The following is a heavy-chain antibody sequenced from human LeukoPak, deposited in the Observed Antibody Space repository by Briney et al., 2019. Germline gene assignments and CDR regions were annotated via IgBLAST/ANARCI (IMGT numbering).Heavy chain of an antibody. D-gene: IGHD3-22*01. Sequence: GGSLRLSCAASGFTFSSYGMTWVRQAPGKGLEWVSAISSSGSGGSTYYADSVKGRFTISRDNAKNTLYLQMNSLRAEDTAVYYCARGSDYYDSSGYYWYFDLWGRGTLVTVSS. CDR3: ARGSDYYDSSGYYWYFDL. J-gene: IGHJ2*01. CDR1: GFTFSSYG. CDR2: ISSSGSGGST. V-gene: IGHV3-23*01.